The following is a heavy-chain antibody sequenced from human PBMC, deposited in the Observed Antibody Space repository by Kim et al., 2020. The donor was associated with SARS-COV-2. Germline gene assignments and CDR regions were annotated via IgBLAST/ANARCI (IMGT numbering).Heavy chain of an antibody. V-gene: IGHV3-30*18. CDR2: ISYDGSNK. CDR3: AKDGGPIAVAGHYYYYG. CDR1: GFTFSSYG. D-gene: IGHD6-19*01. Sequence: GGSLRLSCAASGFTFSSYGMHWVRQAPGKGLEWVAVISYDGSNKYYADSVKGRFTISRDNSKNTLYLQMNSLRAEDTAVYYCAKDGGPIAVAGHYYYYG. J-gene: IGHJ6*01.